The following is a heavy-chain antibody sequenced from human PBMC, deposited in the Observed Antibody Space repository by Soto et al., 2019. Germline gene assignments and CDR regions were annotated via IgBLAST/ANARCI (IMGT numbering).Heavy chain of an antibody. CDR1: GGSISRYY. Sequence: QVQLQESGPGLVKPSETLSLTCSVSGGSISRYYCSWIRQTARKRLEWIGRMYHTGTTDYNPSLKRRLGMSVDTSKNSVSLRLSSVTAADTALYYCARDVGYTGYEKGTPFDLWGQGTMVTVSS. V-gene: IGHV4-4*07. CDR3: ARDVGYTGYEKGTPFDL. J-gene: IGHJ3*01. D-gene: IGHD5-12*01. CDR2: MYHTGTT.